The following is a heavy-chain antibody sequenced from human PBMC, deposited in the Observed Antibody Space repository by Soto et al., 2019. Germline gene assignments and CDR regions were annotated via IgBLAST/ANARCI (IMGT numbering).Heavy chain of an antibody. D-gene: IGHD2-8*01. CDR3: AKGGVDIVLMVYAIRWFDP. V-gene: IGHV3-23*01. J-gene: IGHJ5*02. CDR2: ISGSGGST. Sequence: VQLLESGGGLVQPGGSLRLSCAASGFTFSSYAMSWVRQAPGKGLEWVSAISGSGGSTYYADSVKGRFTISRDNSKNTLYLQMNSLRAEDTAVYYCAKGGVDIVLMVYAIRWFDPWGQGTLVTVSS. CDR1: GFTFSSYA.